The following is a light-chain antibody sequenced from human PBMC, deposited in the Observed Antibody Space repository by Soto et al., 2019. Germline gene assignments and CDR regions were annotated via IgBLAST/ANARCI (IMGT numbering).Light chain of an antibody. CDR2: QPS. CDR3: QQYNNYPRT. V-gene: IGKV1-5*03. Sequence: DIQMTQSPSTLSASVGDRVTITCRASQSINHWLAGYQQKPGKAPNPLIYQPSNKDSGVPSRFSGSESGTEFTLTISSLQPDDFATYYCQQYNNYPRTFGQGTKVEIK. J-gene: IGKJ1*01. CDR1: QSINHW.